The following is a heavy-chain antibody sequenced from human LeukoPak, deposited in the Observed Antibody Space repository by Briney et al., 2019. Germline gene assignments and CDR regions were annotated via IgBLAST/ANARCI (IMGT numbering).Heavy chain of an antibody. Sequence: PGGSLRLSCEASGFTFRNYGMHWVRQAPGKGLDWVGVIWFDGSNRYYADSVKGRFTISRDNSKNALYLQVNSVRAEDTAVDYCARDTSGYYDYWGQGALVTVSS. J-gene: IGHJ4*02. V-gene: IGHV3-33*01. CDR3: ARDTSGYYDY. CDR1: GFTFRNYG. CDR2: IWFDGSNR. D-gene: IGHD2-15*01.